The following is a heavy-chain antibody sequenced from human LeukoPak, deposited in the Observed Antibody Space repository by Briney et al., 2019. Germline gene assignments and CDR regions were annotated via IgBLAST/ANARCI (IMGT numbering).Heavy chain of an antibody. CDR3: AKDVGYCSSTTCYKPFDY. CDR1: GFTFSNYA. D-gene: IGHD2-2*02. V-gene: IGHV3-23*01. Sequence: GGSLRLSCAASGFTFSNYAMSWVRQAPGKGLEWVSAFSGSGGSTYYADSVKGRFTISRDNSKNTLYLQMNSLRAKDTAVYYCAKDVGYCSSTTCYKPFDYWGQGTLVTVSS. CDR2: FSGSGGST. J-gene: IGHJ4*02.